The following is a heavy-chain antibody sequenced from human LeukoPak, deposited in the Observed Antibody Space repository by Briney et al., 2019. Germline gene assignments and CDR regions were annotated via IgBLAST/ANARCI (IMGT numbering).Heavy chain of an antibody. Sequence: GGSLRLSCAASGFTFSSYAMHWVRQAPGKGLEWVAVISYDGSNKYYADSVKGRFTISRDNSKNTLYLQMNSLRAEDTAVYYCASAILLVAGRAFDYWGQGTLVTVSS. CDR1: GFTFSSYA. D-gene: IGHD5-12*01. J-gene: IGHJ4*02. CDR3: ASAILLVAGRAFDY. CDR2: ISYDGSNK. V-gene: IGHV3-30-3*01.